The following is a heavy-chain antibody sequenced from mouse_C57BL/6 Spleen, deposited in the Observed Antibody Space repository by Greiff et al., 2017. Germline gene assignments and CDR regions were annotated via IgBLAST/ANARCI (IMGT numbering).Heavy chain of an antibody. CDR3: ARGSNYGDGFAY. CDR2: IRNKANGYTT. D-gene: IGHD2-5*01. Sequence: EVKVVESGGGLVQPGGSLSLSCAASGFTFTDYYMSWVRQPPGKALEWLGFIRNKANGYTTEYSASVKGRFTISRDNSQSILYLQMNALRAEDSATYYCARGSNYGDGFAYWGQGTLVTVSA. CDR1: GFTFTDYY. V-gene: IGHV7-3*01. J-gene: IGHJ3*01.